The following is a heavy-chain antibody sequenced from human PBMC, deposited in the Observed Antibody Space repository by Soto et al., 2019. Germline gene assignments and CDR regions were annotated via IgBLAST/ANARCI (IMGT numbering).Heavy chain of an antibody. CDR2: INPNSGGT. V-gene: IGHV1-2*02. D-gene: IGHD3-10*01. Sequence: ASVKVSCKASGYTFTGYYMHWVRQAPGQGLEWMGWINPNSGGTNYVQKFQGRVTMTRDTSISTAYMELSRLRSDDTAVYYCASPDPFRYGSAPDLDAFDIWGQGTMVTVSS. CDR3: ASPDPFRYGSAPDLDAFDI. CDR1: GYTFTGYY. J-gene: IGHJ3*02.